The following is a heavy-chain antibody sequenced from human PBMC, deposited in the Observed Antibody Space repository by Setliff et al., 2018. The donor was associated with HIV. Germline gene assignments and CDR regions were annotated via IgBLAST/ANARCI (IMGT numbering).Heavy chain of an antibody. D-gene: IGHD1-26*01. J-gene: IGHJ4*02. CDR3: ARDRRDDYYLTAYFDS. CDR1: GGSISSNW. Sequence: SETLSLTCAVSGGSISSNWWSWVRQSPGKGLEWIGEINHGRSTNYNPSLKSRVTISLDTSKNQFSLKLTSVTAADTAVYYCARDRRDDYYLTAYFDSLGQGTVVTVSS. V-gene: IGHV4-4*02. CDR2: INHGRST.